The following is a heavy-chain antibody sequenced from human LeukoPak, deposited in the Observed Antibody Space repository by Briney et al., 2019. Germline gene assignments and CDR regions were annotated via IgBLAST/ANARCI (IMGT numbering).Heavy chain of an antibody. J-gene: IGHJ6*03. D-gene: IGHD2-15*01. CDR3: ARDLPVYCNGGSCYPGRDEYYCMDV. V-gene: IGHV3-30*02. CDR1: GFIFSSYG. CDR2: IRYDGSKK. Sequence: GGSLRLSCAASGFIFSSYGMHWVRQAPGKGLEWVAFIRYDGSKKYYADSVKGRFTISRDNSKNTLYLQMNSLRSDDTAVYYCARDLPVYCNGGSCYPGRDEYYCMDVWGKGTTVTVSS.